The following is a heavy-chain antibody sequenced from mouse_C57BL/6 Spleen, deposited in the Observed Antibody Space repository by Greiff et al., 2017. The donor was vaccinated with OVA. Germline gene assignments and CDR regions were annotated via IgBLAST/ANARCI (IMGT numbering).Heavy chain of an antibody. J-gene: IGHJ3*01. CDR1: GFTFSDYG. CDR3: ANGNDGEFAY. D-gene: IGHD2-12*01. Sequence: EVQLVESGGGLVKPGGSLKLSCAASGFTFSDYGMHWVRQAPEKGLEGVAYISSGISTIYYADTVKGRFTISRDNAKNTLFLQMTSLRSEDTAMYYCANGNDGEFAYWGQGTLVTVSA. V-gene: IGHV5-17*01. CDR2: ISSGISTI.